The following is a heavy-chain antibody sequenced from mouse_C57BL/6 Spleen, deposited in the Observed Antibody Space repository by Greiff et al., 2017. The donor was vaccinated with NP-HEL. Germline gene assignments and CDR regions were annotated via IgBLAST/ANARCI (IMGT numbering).Heavy chain of an antibody. V-gene: IGHV3-6*01. CDR3: ASHYGNYAWFAY. CDR1: GYSITSGYY. J-gene: IGHJ3*01. CDR2: ISYDGSN. Sequence: EVQLQQSGPGLVKPSQSLSLTCSVTGYSITSGYYWNWIRQFPGNKLEWMGYISYDGSNNYNPSLKNRISITRDTSKNQFFLKLNSVTTEDTATYYCASHYGNYAWFAYWGQGTLVTVSA. D-gene: IGHD2-1*01.